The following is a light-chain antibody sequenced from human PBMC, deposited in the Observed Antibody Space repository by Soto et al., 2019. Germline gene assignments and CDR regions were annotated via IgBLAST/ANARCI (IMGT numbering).Light chain of an antibody. CDR1: QSITTY. V-gene: IGKV1-39*01. CDR3: QQAYGAPPT. J-gene: IGKJ1*01. CDR2: AAA. Sequence: IQMTQSPSYMSASVGDRVTITSRASQSITTYLNWYQQTSGEAPKLLIYAAARLQTGVPSRFSGSGSGTDFTLTISSLQPEEFATYYCQQAYGAPPTFGQGTKVDIK.